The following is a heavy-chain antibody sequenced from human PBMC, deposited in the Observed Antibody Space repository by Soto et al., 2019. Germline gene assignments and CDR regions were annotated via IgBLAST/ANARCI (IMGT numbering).Heavy chain of an antibody. V-gene: IGHV1-18*01. CDR3: ARDLPTMDV. Sequence: QVQLVQSGAEVKKPGASVKVSCKVSGYTFTSYGISWVRQAPGQGLEWMGWINTYNGNINYAQKLQGRVTMTTDTSTSTAYVELRSLRSDDTAVYYCARDLPTMDVWGQGTTVTVSS. CDR1: GYTFTSYG. CDR2: INTYNGNI. J-gene: IGHJ6*02.